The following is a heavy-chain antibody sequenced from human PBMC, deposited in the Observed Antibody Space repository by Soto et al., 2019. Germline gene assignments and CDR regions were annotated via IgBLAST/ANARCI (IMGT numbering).Heavy chain of an antibody. V-gene: IGHV2-5*01. D-gene: IGHD2-8*01. CDR1: AFSLSTNGVG. J-gene: IGHJ4*02. CDR2: IYWNEDK. Sequence: CGSSLGNRIHTLALTCTFSAFSLSTNGVGVGWIRQPPGKPMEWLAVIYWNEDKRYSRCLKSRLSITKDTSKNQVVLQMTTMDPVDTATYYGVHTVMVHTITAGHGFDYWGTGILVPVSP. CDR3: VHTVMVHTITAGHGFDY.